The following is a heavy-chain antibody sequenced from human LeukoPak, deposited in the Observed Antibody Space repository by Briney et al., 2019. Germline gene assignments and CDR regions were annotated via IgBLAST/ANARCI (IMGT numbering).Heavy chain of an antibody. CDR2: ISAGGDFV. D-gene: IGHD2-21*01. CDR1: GFPFSTHS. V-gene: IGHV3-21*04. Sequence: GGSLRLSCAASGFPFSTHSLNCVRQAPGKGLEWGSSISAGGDFVYYGDSVKGRFTLSRDKAKNSLYLQMNGLRAEDTAVYYCARGRALWSNHWFDPWGQGTLVTVSS. J-gene: IGHJ5*02. CDR3: ARGRALWSNHWFDP.